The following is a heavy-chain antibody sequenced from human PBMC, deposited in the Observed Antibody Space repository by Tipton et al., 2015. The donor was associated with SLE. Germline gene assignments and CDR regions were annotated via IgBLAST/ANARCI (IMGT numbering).Heavy chain of an antibody. CDR2: ISSSSSTI. J-gene: IGHJ1*01. Sequence: SLRLSCAASGFTFDDYGMSWVHQAPGKGLEWVSYISSSSSTIYYADSVKGRFTISRDNAKNSLYLQMNSLRAEDTAVYYCARPTNHGSSLDFQHWGQGTLVTVSS. CDR1: GFTFDDYG. V-gene: IGHV3-48*01. D-gene: IGHD6-13*01. CDR3: ARPTNHGSSLDFQH.